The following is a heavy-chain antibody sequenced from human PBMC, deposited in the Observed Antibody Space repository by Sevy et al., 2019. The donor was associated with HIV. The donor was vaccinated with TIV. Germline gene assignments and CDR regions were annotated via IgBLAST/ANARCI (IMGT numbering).Heavy chain of an antibody. CDR2: ISGSGGST. J-gene: IGHJ4*02. D-gene: IGHD6-13*01. CDR3: AKSVAAAGIPDY. CDR1: GFTFSSYA. Sequence: GSLRLSCAASGFTFSSYAMSWVRQAPGKGLEWVSAISGSGGSTYYADSVKGRFTISRDNSKNTLYLQMNSLRAEDTAVYYCAKSVAAAGIPDYWGQGTLVTVSS. V-gene: IGHV3-23*01.